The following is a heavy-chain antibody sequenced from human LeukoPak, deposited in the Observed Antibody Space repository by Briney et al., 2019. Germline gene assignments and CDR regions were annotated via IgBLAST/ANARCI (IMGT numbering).Heavy chain of an antibody. Sequence: GGSLRLSCAASGFTFSSYSMNWVRQAPGKGLEWVAVISYDGSNKYYADSVKGRFTISRDNSKNTLYLQMNSLRAEDTAVYYCARDGFYGSGGYYYYYYYMDVWGKGTTVTVSS. J-gene: IGHJ6*03. CDR1: GFTFSSYS. V-gene: IGHV3-30*03. CDR3: ARDGFYGSGGYYYYYYYMDV. CDR2: ISYDGSNK. D-gene: IGHD3-10*01.